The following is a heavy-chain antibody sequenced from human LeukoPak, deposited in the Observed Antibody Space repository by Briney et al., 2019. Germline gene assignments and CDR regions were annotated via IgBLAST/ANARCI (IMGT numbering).Heavy chain of an antibody. Sequence: GASVKVSCKASGYTFTSYGISWVRQAPGQGLEWMGGITAYNGSTNYAQKLQGRVTMTTDTSTSTAYMELRSLRSDDTAVYYCARPITMVREYYYYGMDVWGQGTTVTVSS. J-gene: IGHJ6*02. CDR1: GYTFTSYG. CDR3: ARPITMVREYYYYGMDV. D-gene: IGHD3-10*01. CDR2: ITAYNGST. V-gene: IGHV1-18*01.